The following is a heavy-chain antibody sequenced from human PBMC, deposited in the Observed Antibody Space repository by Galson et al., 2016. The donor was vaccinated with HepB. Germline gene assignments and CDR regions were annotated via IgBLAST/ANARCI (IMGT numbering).Heavy chain of an antibody. Sequence: SVKVSCKASGYSFTAYAIQWVRQAPGQRLEWMGWISADGGDPKYSENFQDRVTFTMDSSASTAYMELRSLRSEDTAVYFCARDGGYDILSGFGYWGQGTLVTVSS. V-gene: IGHV1-3*01. CDR3: ARDGGYDILSGFGY. J-gene: IGHJ4*02. CDR2: ISADGGDP. D-gene: IGHD3-9*01. CDR1: GYSFTAYA.